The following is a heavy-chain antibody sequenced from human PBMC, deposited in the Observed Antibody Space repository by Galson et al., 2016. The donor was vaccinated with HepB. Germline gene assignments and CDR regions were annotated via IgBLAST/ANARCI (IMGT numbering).Heavy chain of an antibody. CDR2: IYYSGTT. Sequence: TLSLTCTVSGGSITSDGYYWSWIRQHPGKGLEWIGYIYYSGTTFYNPSLQSRVTISVDLSANQFSLNLTYVTAADTAVYYCARDAAFSCGGDCYYFDSWGQGTLVTVSS. CDR1: GGSITSDGYY. CDR3: ARDAAFSCGGDCYYFDS. V-gene: IGHV4-31*03. J-gene: IGHJ4*02. D-gene: IGHD2-21*02.